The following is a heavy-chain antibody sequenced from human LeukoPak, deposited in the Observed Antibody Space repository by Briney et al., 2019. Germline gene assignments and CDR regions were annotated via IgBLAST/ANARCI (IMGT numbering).Heavy chain of an antibody. Sequence: GGSLRLSCAASGFIFSNYGMNWVRQAPGKGLEWVAAISASGSATSYADSVRGRFTISRDNSKSTTYLQMNSLRAEDTAVFYCAKDLYLRDFWSGYLDYWGQGIPVTVSS. CDR1: GFIFSNYG. CDR2: ISASGSAT. V-gene: IGHV3-23*01. CDR3: AKDLYLRDFWSGYLDY. J-gene: IGHJ4*02. D-gene: IGHD3-3*01.